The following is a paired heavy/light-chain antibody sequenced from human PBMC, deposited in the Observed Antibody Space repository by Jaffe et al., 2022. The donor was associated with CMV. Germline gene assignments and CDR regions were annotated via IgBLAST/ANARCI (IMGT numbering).Heavy chain of an antibody. CDR2: IIPIFGTA. CDR3: ARGSRGYDFWSGYYTNYYYGMDV. V-gene: IGHV1-69*01. J-gene: IGHJ6*02. Sequence: QVQLVQSGAEVKKPGSSVKVSCKASGGTFSSYAISWVRQAPGQGLEWMGGIIPIFGTANYAQKFQGRVTITADESTSTAYMELSSLRSEDTAVYYCARGSRGYDFWSGYYTNYYYGMDVWGQGTTVTVSS. CDR1: GGTFSSYA. D-gene: IGHD3-3*01.
Light chain of an antibody. CDR1: SSDVGGYNY. J-gene: IGLJ2*01. Sequence: QSALTQPASVSGSPGQSITISCTGTSSDVGGYNYVSWYQQHPGKAPKLMIYDVSNRPSGVSNRFSGSKSGNTASLTISGLQAEDEADYYCSSYTSSSTLAVFGGGTKLTVL. CDR3: SSYTSSSTLAV. V-gene: IGLV2-14*03. CDR2: DVS.